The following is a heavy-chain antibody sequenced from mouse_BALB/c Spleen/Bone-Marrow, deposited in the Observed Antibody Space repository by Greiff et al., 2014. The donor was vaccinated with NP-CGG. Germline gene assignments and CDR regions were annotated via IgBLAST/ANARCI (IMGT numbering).Heavy chain of an antibody. CDR1: GFNIKDTY. CDR2: IDPANGNT. Sequence: EVKVEESGAELVKPGASVKLSCTASGFNIKDTYMHWVKQRPEQGLEWIGRIDPANGNTKYDPKFQGKATITTDTSSNTAYLQLRSLTSEDTAVYYCARYDYRYSWFAYWGQGTLVTVSA. CDR3: ARYDYRYSWFAY. V-gene: IGHV14-3*02. D-gene: IGHD2-14*01. J-gene: IGHJ3*01.